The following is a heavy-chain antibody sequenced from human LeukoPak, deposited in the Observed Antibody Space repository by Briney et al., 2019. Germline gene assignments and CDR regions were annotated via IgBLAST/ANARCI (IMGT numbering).Heavy chain of an antibody. J-gene: IGHJ4*02. CDR3: AREYWSRLD. D-gene: IGHD2-8*02. CDR2: IREDESEI. CDR1: GFTFSSYW. Sequence: GGSLRLSCAASGFTFSSYWMHWVRQAPGKGLEWLANIREDESEINYVDSVRGRFTISRDNARNSLYLQMTNLRPEDTAVYYCAREYWSRLDWGQGTLVTVSS. V-gene: IGHV3-7*01.